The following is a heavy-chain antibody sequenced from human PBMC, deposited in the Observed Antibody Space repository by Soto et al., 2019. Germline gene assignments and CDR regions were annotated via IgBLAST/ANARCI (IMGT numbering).Heavy chain of an antibody. Sequence: QVQLVESGGGVVQPGRSLRLSCAASGFTFSSYAMHWVRQAPGKGLEWVAVISYDGSNKYYADSVKGRFTISRDNSKNTLYLQMNSLRAEDTAVHYCARLASSWYENWFDPWGQGTLVTVSS. D-gene: IGHD6-13*01. CDR3: ARLASSWYENWFDP. J-gene: IGHJ5*02. V-gene: IGHV3-30-3*01. CDR2: ISYDGSNK. CDR1: GFTFSSYA.